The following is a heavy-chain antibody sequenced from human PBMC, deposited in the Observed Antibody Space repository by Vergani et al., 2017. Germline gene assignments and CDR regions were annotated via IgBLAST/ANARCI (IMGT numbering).Heavy chain of an antibody. CDR2: ISGSGGST. V-gene: IGHV3-23*01. Sequence: EVQLLESGGGLVQPGGSLRLSCAASGFTFSSYAMSWVRQAPGKGLEWVSAISGSGGSTYYADSVKGRFTISSDNSKNTLYLQMNSLRAEDTAVYYCAKVLTYSSSWRFRVYYFDYWGQGTLVTVSS. J-gene: IGHJ4*02. D-gene: IGHD6-13*01. CDR3: AKVLTYSSSWRFRVYYFDY. CDR1: GFTFSSYA.